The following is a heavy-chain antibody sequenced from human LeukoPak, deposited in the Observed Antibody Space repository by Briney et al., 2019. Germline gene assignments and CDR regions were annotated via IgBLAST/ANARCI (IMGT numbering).Heavy chain of an antibody. Sequence: SETLSLTCAVSGDSVTNDFFWGWVRQPPGKELEWIGSFCLGRDTYYRPSLKSRVTISVDTSRNQFSLNRNSVTAADTAVYYCARWASISREPGGFFDHWGQGTLVTVSS. V-gene: IGHV4-38-2*01. CDR2: FCLGRDT. J-gene: IGHJ4*02. CDR3: ARWASISREPGGFFDH. D-gene: IGHD1-14*01. CDR1: GDSVTNDFF.